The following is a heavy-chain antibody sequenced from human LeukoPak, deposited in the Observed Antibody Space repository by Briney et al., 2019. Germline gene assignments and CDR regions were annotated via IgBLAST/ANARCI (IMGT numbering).Heavy chain of an antibody. CDR2: IFTSGST. V-gene: IGHV4-4*07. D-gene: IGHD6-19*01. Sequence: SETLSLTCTVSGGSISSNYWSWIRQPPGRGLEWIGHIFTSGSTNFNPSLKSRVTMSVDTSKNQFSLKLISVAAADTAVYYCARRIYSSGCFDYWGQGTLVTVSS. CDR1: GGSISSNY. CDR3: ARRIYSSGCFDY. J-gene: IGHJ4*02.